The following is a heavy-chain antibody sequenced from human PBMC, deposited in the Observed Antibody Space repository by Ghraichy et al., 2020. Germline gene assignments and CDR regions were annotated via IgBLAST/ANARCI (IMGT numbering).Heavy chain of an antibody. CDR2: ISTYDGNT. Sequence: ASVKVSCKASGYTFTSYGISWVRLAPGQGLEWMGWISTYDGNTNYAQKLQGRVTITTDASTRTAYMELRSLRSDDTAVYYCARDRYSGNYYFDYWGQGTLVTVSS. J-gene: IGHJ4*02. D-gene: IGHD1-26*01. CDR3: ARDRYSGNYYFDY. CDR1: GYTFTSYG. V-gene: IGHV1-18*01.